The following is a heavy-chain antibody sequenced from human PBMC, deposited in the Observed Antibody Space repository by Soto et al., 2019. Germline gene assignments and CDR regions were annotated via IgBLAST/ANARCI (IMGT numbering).Heavy chain of an antibody. Sequence: EVQLVESGGGLVQPGRSLRLSCASSGCTFDNYAMHWVRQAPGKGLEWVSGISRNSDNRVYADSVKGRFTISRDNAENSLYLQMNSLRPEDTSFYYCASRSSWLNFDNWGQGTLVTVSS. CDR3: ASRSSWLNFDN. D-gene: IGHD6-13*01. V-gene: IGHV3-9*01. CDR2: ISRNSDNR. CDR1: GCTFDNYA. J-gene: IGHJ4*02.